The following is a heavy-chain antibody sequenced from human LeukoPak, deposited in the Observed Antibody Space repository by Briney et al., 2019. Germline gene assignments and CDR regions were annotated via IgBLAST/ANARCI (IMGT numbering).Heavy chain of an antibody. J-gene: IGHJ4*02. CDR1: GFTFSSYS. V-gene: IGHV3-21*01. D-gene: IGHD6-13*01. CDR3: ARGSLYSSSWYLY. CDR2: ISSSSSYI. Sequence: GGSLRLSCAASGFTFSSYSMNWVRQAPGKELEWVSSISSSSSYIYYADSVKGRFTISRDNAKNSLYLQMNSLRAEDTAVYYCARGSLYSSSWYLYWGQGTLVTVSS.